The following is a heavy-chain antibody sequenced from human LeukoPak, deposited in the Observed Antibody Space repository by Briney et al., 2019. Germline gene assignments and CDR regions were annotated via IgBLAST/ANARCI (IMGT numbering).Heavy chain of an antibody. D-gene: IGHD2-2*01. CDR2: INHSGST. Sequence: SETLSLTCAVYGGSFSGYYWSWIRQPPGKGLEWIGEINHSGSTNYNPSLKSRVTISVDTSKNQFSLKLSSVTAADTAVYYCARVSVVVLPAGTSPQFYYYMDVWGKGTTVTVSS. J-gene: IGHJ6*03. V-gene: IGHV4-34*01. CDR3: ARVSVVVLPAGTSPQFYYYMDV. CDR1: GGSFSGYY.